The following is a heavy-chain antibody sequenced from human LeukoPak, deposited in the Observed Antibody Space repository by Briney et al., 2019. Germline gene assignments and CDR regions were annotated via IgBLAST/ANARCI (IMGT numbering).Heavy chain of an antibody. Sequence: SETLSLTCAVYGGSFSGYYWSWIRQPPGKGLEWIGEINHSGSTNYNPSLKSRVTISVDTSKNQFSLKLSSVTAADTAVYYCARDSRSYGMDVWGQGTTVTVSS. V-gene: IGHV4-34*01. J-gene: IGHJ6*02. D-gene: IGHD6-19*01. CDR1: GGSFSGYY. CDR3: ARDSRSYGMDV. CDR2: INHSGST.